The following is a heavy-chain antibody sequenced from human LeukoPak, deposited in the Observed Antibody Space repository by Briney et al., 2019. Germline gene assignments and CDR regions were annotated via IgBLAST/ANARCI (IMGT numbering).Heavy chain of an antibody. Sequence: GGSLRLSCAASGFTFSSYGMHWVRQAPGKGLEWVAVIWYDGSNKYYADSAKGRFTISRDNSKNTLYLQMNSLRAEDTAVYYCARDGYPDGAGNWFDPWGQGTLVTVSS. V-gene: IGHV3-33*01. D-gene: IGHD5-12*01. CDR1: GFTFSSYG. J-gene: IGHJ5*02. CDR2: IWYDGSNK. CDR3: ARDGYPDGAGNWFDP.